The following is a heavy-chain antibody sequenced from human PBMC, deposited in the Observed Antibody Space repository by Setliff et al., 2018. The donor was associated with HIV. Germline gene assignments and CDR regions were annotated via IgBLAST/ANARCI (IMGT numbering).Heavy chain of an antibody. Sequence: GASVKVSCKASGYTFTGYYMHWVRQAPGQGLEWMGRINSNSGGTNYAQKFQGRVTMTEDTSTDTAHMELRSLRSEDTAVYYCVIGSAARPFDYWGQGTLVTVSS. J-gene: IGHJ4*02. D-gene: IGHD6-6*01. CDR2: INSNSGGT. CDR1: GYTFTGYY. V-gene: IGHV1-2*06. CDR3: VIGSAARPFDY.